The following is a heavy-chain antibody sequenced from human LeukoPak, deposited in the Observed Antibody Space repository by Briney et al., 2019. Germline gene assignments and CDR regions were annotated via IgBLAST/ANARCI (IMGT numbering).Heavy chain of an antibody. CDR2: IKQDGSEK. V-gene: IGHV3-7*01. J-gene: IGHJ6*03. Sequence: GGSLRLSCAASGFTFSSYWMSWVRQAPGKGLEWVANIKQDGSEKYYVDSVKGRFTISRDNAKNSLYLQMNSLRAEDTAVYYCARDRGDSSGWTYYYYMDVWGKGTTVTVSS. CDR1: GFTFSSYW. D-gene: IGHD6-19*01. CDR3: ARDRGDSSGWTYYYYMDV.